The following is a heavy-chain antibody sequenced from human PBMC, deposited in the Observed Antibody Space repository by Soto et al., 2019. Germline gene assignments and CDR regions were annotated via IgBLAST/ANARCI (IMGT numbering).Heavy chain of an antibody. V-gene: IGHV3-23*01. CDR1: GFSFSIYA. D-gene: IGHD2-2*02. Sequence: GGSLRLSCAASGFSFSIYAMSWVRQAPGKGLEWVSSISGSGDSVYYADSVKGRFTISRDNSKNTLYLQINSLRAEDTAVYYCTKERSDHRITAAAIDYWGQGAQVTVSS. CDR2: ISGSGDSV. CDR3: TKERSDHRITAAAIDY. J-gene: IGHJ4*02.